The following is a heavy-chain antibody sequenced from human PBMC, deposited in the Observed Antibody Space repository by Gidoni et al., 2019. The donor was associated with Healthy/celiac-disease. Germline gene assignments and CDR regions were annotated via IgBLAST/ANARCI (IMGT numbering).Heavy chain of an antibody. CDR3: ARSGPDWYYDSSGYGDY. V-gene: IGHV3-11*01. Sequence: QVQLVESGGGLVKPGGSLRLSCAASGFTFSDYYMSWIRQAPGKGMDWVSYSSSSGSTIYYADSVKGRFTISRDNAKNSLYLQMNSLRAEDTAVYYCARSGPDWYYDSSGYGDYWGQGTLVTVSS. CDR2: SSSSGSTI. CDR1: GFTFSDYY. D-gene: IGHD3-22*01. J-gene: IGHJ4*02.